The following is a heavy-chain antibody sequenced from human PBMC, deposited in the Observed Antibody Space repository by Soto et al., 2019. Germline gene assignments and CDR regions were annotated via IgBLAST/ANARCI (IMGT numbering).Heavy chain of an antibody. J-gene: IGHJ4*02. CDR2: IYYSGST. D-gene: IGHD4-17*01. CDR3: ARDNYGDTYYFDY. CDR1: GGSISSGAYY. Sequence: QVQLQESGPGLVKPSQTLSLTCTVSGGSISSGAYYWSWDRQPPGKGLEWIGYIYYSGSTYYNPSLKSRVTISVDTSKNQFSLKLSSVTATDTAVYYCARDNYGDTYYFDYWGQGTLVTVSS. V-gene: IGHV4-30-4*01.